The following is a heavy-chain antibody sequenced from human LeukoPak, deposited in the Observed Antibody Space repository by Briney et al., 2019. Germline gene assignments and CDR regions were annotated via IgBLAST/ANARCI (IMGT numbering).Heavy chain of an antibody. V-gene: IGHV4-38-2*01. D-gene: IGHD6-19*01. Sequence: SETLSLTCAVSGHSINSGFYWGWIRQSRGKGLEWIGTIFNTGSTYYTASLRNRVSISVDASKNQSSLRLSSVTAADTAIHYCASRYTVAGGNLDDWGQGTQVTVST. CDR2: IFNTGST. CDR3: ASRYTVAGGNLDD. J-gene: IGHJ4*02. CDR1: GHSINSGFY.